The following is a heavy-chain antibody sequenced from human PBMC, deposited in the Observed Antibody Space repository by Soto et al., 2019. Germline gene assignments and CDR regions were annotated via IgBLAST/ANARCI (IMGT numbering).Heavy chain of an antibody. CDR3: ARVHVMVVAGSTFDY. J-gene: IGHJ4*01. D-gene: IGHD6-19*01. CDR1: GYSISSGSY. Sequence: SATLSRTCPDSGYSISSGSYGAWIRQPPGKGPEWIASIYHGGTTFYNPSLKSRITISVDTSNNQFSLKLTSVTAADTAVYYCARVHVMVVAGSTFDYWGHGTLVNVSS. CDR2: IYHGGTT. V-gene: IGHV4-38-2*01.